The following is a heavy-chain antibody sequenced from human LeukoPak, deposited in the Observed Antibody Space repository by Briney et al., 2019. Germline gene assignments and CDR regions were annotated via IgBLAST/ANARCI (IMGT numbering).Heavy chain of an antibody. J-gene: IGHJ5*02. V-gene: IGHV4-39*07. D-gene: IGHD2-2*01. CDR2: INHSGST. Sequence: SETLSLTCTVSGGSISSSSYYWGWIRQPPGKGLEWIGEINHSGSTNYNPSLKSRVTISVDTSKDQFSLKLSSVTAADTAVYYCARGGYCSSTSCYERGKRFDPWGQGTLVTVSS. CDR1: GGSISSSSYY. CDR3: ARGGYCSSTSCYERGKRFDP.